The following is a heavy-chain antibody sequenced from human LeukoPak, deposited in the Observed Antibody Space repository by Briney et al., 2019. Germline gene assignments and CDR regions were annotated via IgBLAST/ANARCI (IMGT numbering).Heavy chain of an antibody. J-gene: IGHJ3*02. CDR3: ARGASVVAGSDDAFDI. CDR1: GFTFSSYW. V-gene: IGHV3-7*01. Sequence: GGSLRLSCAASGFTFSSYWMSWVRQAPGKGLEWVANIKQDGREKYYVDSVKGRFTISRDNAKNSLYLQMNSLRAEDTAVYYCARGASVVAGSDDAFDIWGQGTMVTVSS. D-gene: IGHD6-19*01. CDR2: IKQDGREK.